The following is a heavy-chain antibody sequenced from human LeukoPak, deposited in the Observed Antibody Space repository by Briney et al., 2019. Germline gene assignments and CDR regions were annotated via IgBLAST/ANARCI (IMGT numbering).Heavy chain of an antibody. Sequence: GESLKISCKGSGYSFTSYWIGWVRQMPGKGLEWMGIIYPGDSDTRYSLSFQGQVTISADKSISTAYLQWSSLKASDTAMYYCASPKDRFLEWVGFDYWGQGTLVTVSS. CDR1: GYSFTSYW. CDR2: IYPGDSDT. V-gene: IGHV5-51*01. CDR3: ASPKDRFLEWVGFDY. J-gene: IGHJ4*02. D-gene: IGHD3-3*01.